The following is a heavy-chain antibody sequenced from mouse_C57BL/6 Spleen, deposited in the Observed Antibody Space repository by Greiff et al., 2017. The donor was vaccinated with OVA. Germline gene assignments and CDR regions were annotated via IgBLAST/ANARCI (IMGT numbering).Heavy chain of an antibody. J-gene: IGHJ1*03. CDR2: ISDGGSYT. V-gene: IGHV5-4*01. CDR1: GFTFSSYA. D-gene: IGHD1-1*01. Sequence: EVQLQESGGGLVKPGGSLKLSCAASGFTFSSYAMSWVRQTPEKRLEWVATISDGGSYTYYPDNVKGRFTISRDNAKNNLYLQMSHLKSEDTAMYYCARGRGSSYGGYFDVWGTGTTVTVSS. CDR3: ARGRGSSYGGYFDV.